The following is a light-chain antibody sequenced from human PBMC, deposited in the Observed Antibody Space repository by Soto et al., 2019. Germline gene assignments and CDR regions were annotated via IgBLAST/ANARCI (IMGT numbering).Light chain of an antibody. CDR3: QQYNAFPLT. CDR1: QSIGDS. V-gene: IGKV1-5*01. CDR2: DVS. J-gene: IGKJ5*01. Sequence: DIQMTQSPSTLSASVGDRVTITCRASQSIGDSLAWYQQKPGKAPYLLISDVSSLERGVPSRFSGSGSGTEFTLTISSMQPDDFATFYCQQYNAFPLTFGQGTRLEIK.